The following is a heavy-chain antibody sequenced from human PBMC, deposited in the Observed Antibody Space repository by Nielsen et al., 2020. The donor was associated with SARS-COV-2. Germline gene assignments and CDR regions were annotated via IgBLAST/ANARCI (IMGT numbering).Heavy chain of an antibody. CDR1: GGSITSGNYY. J-gene: IGHJ4*02. D-gene: IGHD4-23*01. CDR3: ARTYYGGNSAFFDY. Sequence: TLSLTCTVSGGSITSGNYYWSWIRQPPGKALEWLARIDWDDDKYYSTSLKTRLTISKDTSKNQVVLTMTNMDPVDTATYYCARTYYGGNSAFFDYWGQGTLVTVPS. CDR2: IDWDDDK. V-gene: IGHV2-70*11.